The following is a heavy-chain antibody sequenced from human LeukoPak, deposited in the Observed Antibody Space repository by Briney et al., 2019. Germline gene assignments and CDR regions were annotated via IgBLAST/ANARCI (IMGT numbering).Heavy chain of an antibody. D-gene: IGHD3-10*01. V-gene: IGHV3-23*01. CDR2: ISGSGGST. Sequence: GGSLRLSCAASGFTFSSYAMSWVRQAPGKGLEWVSAISGSGGSTYYADSVKGRFTISRDNSRDTLYLQLRSLRAEDMATYYCANAYGSGSYYNVGDYWGQGTLVTVSS. J-gene: IGHJ4*02. CDR3: ANAYGSGSYYNVGDY. CDR1: GFTFSSYA.